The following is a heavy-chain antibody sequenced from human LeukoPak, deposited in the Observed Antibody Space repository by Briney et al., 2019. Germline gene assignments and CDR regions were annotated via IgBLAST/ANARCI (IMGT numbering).Heavy chain of an antibody. CDR2: IYHSGSN. Sequence: PSGTLSLTCAVSGGSISSSNWWSWIRQPPGKGLEWIGIIYHSGSNHYNPSLKSRVSISVDTSKNQFSLILTSVTAADTAVYYCARVDIVATIHFDYWGQGTLVTVSS. CDR3: ARVDIVATIHFDY. V-gene: IGHV4-4*02. D-gene: IGHD5-12*01. CDR1: GGSISSSNW. J-gene: IGHJ4*02.